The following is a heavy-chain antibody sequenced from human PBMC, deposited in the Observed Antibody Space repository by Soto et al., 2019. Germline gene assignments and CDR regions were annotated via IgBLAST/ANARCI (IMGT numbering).Heavy chain of an antibody. CDR1: GFTLSGSF. V-gene: IGHV3-73*02. D-gene: IGHD2-8*01. J-gene: IGHJ4*02. CDR3: AALMVTLSDRVTS. Sequence: EVQLVESGGGLVQPGGSLKLSCAASGFTLSGSFIHWVRQASGKGLEWVGRIASKAHNYATAYGRSVEGRFTVSRDDSRNPAYLQLEAVKPDLTAVFFVAALMVTLSDRVTSWGQG. CDR2: IASKAHNYAT.